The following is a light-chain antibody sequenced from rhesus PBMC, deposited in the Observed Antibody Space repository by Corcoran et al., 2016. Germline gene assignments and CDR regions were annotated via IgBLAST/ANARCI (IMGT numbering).Light chain of an antibody. Sequence: QAAPTQSPSVSGSAGQSVTIFCTGTSSDIGNYDTVSWYQQHPGKTPKLMIYEVSKRPSGVSDRFSGSKSGNTASLTISGLQAEDEADYFCNYYAGSGIFIFGDGARLTVL. J-gene: IGLJ1*01. V-gene: IGLV2-19*02. CDR1: SSDIGNYDT. CDR2: EVS. CDR3: NYYAGSGIFI.